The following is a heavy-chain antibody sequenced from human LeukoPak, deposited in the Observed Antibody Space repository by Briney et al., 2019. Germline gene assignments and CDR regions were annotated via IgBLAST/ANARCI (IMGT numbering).Heavy chain of an antibody. Sequence: GGSLRLSCAASGFTFSIYTMNWVRQAPGKGPEWISSINDDANNIYYADSVKGRFTISRDNSKNTLYLQMNSLRAEDTAVYYCAKDLRPQLMVPNFDYWGQGTLVTVSS. V-gene: IGHV3-23*01. D-gene: IGHD2-8*01. CDR3: AKDLRPQLMVPNFDY. CDR2: INDDANNI. CDR1: GFTFSIYT. J-gene: IGHJ4*02.